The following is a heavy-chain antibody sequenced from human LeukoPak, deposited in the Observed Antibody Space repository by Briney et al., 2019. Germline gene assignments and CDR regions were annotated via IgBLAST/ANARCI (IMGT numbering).Heavy chain of an antibody. V-gene: IGHV1-69*13. CDR1: GGTFSSYA. D-gene: IGHD4-23*01. Sequence: SVKVSCKASGGTFSSYAISWVRQAPGQGLEWMGGIIPIFGTANYAQKFQGRVTITADESTSTAYMELSSLRSEDTAVYYCARSTTVVSHFDYWGQETLVTVSS. J-gene: IGHJ4*02. CDR3: ARSTTVVSHFDY. CDR2: IIPIFGTA.